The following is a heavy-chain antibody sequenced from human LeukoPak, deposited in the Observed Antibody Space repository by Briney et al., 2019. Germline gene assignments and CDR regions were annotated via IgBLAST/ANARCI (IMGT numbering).Heavy chain of an antibody. V-gene: IGHV3-21*01. CDR3: ARVEAVRAIAARLPAMETPSAIRNGSGY. Sequence: PGGSLRLSCAASGFTFSSYSMNWVRQAPGKGLEWVSPISSSSSYIYYADSVKGRFTISRDNAKNSLYLQMNSLRAEDTAVYYCARVEAVRAIAARLPAMETPSAIRNGSGYWGQGTLVTVSS. CDR1: GFTFSSYS. D-gene: IGHD6-6*01. J-gene: IGHJ4*02. CDR2: ISSSSSYI.